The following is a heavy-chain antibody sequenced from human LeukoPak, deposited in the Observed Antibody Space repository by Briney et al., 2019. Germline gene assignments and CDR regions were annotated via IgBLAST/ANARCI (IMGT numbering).Heavy chain of an antibody. J-gene: IGHJ4*02. V-gene: IGHV4-38-2*01. CDR3: ASDSSGWYPGGPFDY. CDR1: GYSISSGYY. D-gene: IGHD6-19*01. Sequence: SETLSLTCAVSGYSISSGYYWGWIRQPPGKGLEWVGSIYHSGSTYYNPSLKSRVTISVDTSKNQFSLKLSSVTAADTAVYYCASDSSGWYPGGPFDYWGQGTLVTVSS. CDR2: IYHSGST.